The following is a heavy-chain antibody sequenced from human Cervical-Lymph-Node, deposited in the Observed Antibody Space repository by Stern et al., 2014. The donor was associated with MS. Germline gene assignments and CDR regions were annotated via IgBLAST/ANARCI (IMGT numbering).Heavy chain of an antibody. J-gene: IGHJ1*01. D-gene: IGHD3-22*01. Sequence: VQLLGSGGGVVQPGRSLRLSCAVSGLTFSIYGMHWVRQAPGKGLEWVGGISHDGGYKHYADSVKGRFTISRDNSKNTLYLQMSSLRPGDTAVYYCAKDRGYDTTGFFEHWGQGTLVTVSS. CDR1: GLTFSIYG. V-gene: IGHV3-30*18. CDR2: ISHDGGYK. CDR3: AKDRGYDTTGFFEH.